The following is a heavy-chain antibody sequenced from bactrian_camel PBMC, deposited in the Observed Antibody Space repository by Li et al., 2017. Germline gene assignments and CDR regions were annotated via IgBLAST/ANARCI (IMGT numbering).Heavy chain of an antibody. D-gene: IGHD2*01. Sequence: VQLVESGGGLVQPGGSLVLSCAASGFTFSTYAMSWVRQAPGKGLEWVSLISSSGGSTLYADSVKGRFTISRDNAKNTINLELNSLKTDDTALYYCTTGQGDGSHCPMGVGKHWGQGTQVTVS. V-gene: IGHV3S40*01. CDR2: ISSSGGST. CDR3: TTGQGDGSHCPMGVGKH. CDR1: GFTFSTYA. J-gene: IGHJ4*01.